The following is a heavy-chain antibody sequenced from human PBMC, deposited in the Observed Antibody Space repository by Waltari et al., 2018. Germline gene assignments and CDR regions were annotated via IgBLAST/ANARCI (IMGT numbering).Heavy chain of an antibody. D-gene: IGHD3-22*01. Sequence: QVQLQESGPGLVKPSETLSLTCTVSGGSISSYYWSWIRQPPGKGLEWIGYIYYSGSTNYNPPLKSRVTISVDTSKNQFSLKLSAVTAADTAVYYCARGYDSSGSLHSWYFHLWGRGILV. CDR1: GGSISSYY. CDR3: ARGYDSSGSLHSWYFHL. J-gene: IGHJ2*01. V-gene: IGHV4-59*01. CDR2: IYYSGST.